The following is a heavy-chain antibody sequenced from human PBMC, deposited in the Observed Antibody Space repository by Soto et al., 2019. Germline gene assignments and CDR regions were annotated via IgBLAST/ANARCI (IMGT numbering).Heavy chain of an antibody. J-gene: IGHJ3*02. CDR1: GGSVSSSSYY. CDR2: IYYSGST. D-gene: IGHD3-10*01. CDR3: ARREGILWFGELFGDAFDI. Sequence: SETLSLTCTVSGGSVSSSSYYWGWIRQPPGKGLEWIGSIYYSGSTYYNPSLKSRVTISVDTSKNQFSLKLSSVTAADTAVYYCARREGILWFGELFGDAFDIWGQGTMVTVSS. V-gene: IGHV4-39*01.